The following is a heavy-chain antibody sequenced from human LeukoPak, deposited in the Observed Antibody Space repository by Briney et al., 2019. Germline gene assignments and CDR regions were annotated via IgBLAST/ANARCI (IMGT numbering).Heavy chain of an antibody. Sequence: PGGSLRLSCAASGFTFSTYSMNWVRQAPGKGLEWVSYISTGSTTIYYADSVKGRFTISRDNAKNSLYLQMNSLSAADTAVYYCARGSGSYPLPFDYWGQGNPGHRLL. J-gene: IGHJ4*02. V-gene: IGHV3-48*01. CDR2: ISTGSTTI. CDR3: ARGSGSYPLPFDY. D-gene: IGHD1-26*01. CDR1: GFTFSTYS.